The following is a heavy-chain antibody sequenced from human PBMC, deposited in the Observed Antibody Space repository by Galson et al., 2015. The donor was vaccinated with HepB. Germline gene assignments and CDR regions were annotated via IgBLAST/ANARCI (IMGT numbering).Heavy chain of an antibody. CDR3: ARRDSSGYYFGAFDI. CDR2: IYYSGST. V-gene: IGHV4-59*08. Sequence: QVQLQESGPGLVKPSETLSLTCTVSGGSISSYYWSWIRQPPGKGLEWIGYIYYSGSTNYNPSLKSRVTISVDTSKNQFSLKLSSVTAADTAVYYCARRDSSGYYFGAFDIWGQGTMVTVSS. CDR1: GGSISSYY. J-gene: IGHJ3*02. D-gene: IGHD3-22*01.